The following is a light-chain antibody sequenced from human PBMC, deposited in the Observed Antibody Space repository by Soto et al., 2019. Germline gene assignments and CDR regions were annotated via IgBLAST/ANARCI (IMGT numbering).Light chain of an antibody. CDR3: QQRSNWPPLT. Sequence: EIVLTQSPATLSLSPGERATLSCRASQSVSSYLAWYQQKPGQAPRLLIYDASNRATGIPARFSGSGSETDFPLTIGSREPEDFAVYYCQQRSNWPPLTFGGGTKVEIK. CDR2: DAS. J-gene: IGKJ4*01. CDR1: QSVSSY. V-gene: IGKV3-11*01.